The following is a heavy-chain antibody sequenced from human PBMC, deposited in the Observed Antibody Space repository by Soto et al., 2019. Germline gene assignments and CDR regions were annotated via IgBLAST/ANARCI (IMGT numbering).Heavy chain of an antibody. CDR1: GFTFSHFW. Sequence: GGSVRLSCGASGFTFSHFWMGWVRQAPGKGLEWVAHIKEDGSEKYYAHSGKGRFTISRDNAKNSLYLQMNSLRAEDTAVYYCATLYTLSLAYLQHGRQGTLVTVSS. CDR2: IKEDGSEK. J-gene: IGHJ1*01. V-gene: IGHV3-7*01. CDR3: ATLYTLSLAYLQH. D-gene: IGHD4-4*01.